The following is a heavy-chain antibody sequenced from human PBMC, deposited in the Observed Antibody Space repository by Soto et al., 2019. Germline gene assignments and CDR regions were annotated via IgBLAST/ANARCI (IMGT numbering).Heavy chain of an antibody. D-gene: IGHD2-21*02. Sequence: QVRLQESGPGLVKPSETLSLTCTVSGGSISSYYWSWIRQPPGKGLELIGYMYNTGRTIYNPSLKSRVTISVDTSKNQFSLKLNSVTAADTAVYYCARDLWGYCGADCYPLDVWGQGTTGTVSS. CDR1: GGSISSYY. CDR2: MYNTGRT. CDR3: ARDLWGYCGADCYPLDV. V-gene: IGHV4-59*01. J-gene: IGHJ6*02.